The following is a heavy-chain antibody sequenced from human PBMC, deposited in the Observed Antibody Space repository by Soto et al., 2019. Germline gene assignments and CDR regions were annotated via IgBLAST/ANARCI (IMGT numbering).Heavy chain of an antibody. Sequence: QVQLVQSGAEVKKPGASVKVSCKASGYTFATYAIHWVRQAPGQGLEWMGWINPATGNTEYSEKFQDRVTITRDTSASTAYMELRGLRSEDTAVYSCARRYKSAGWLEPWGQGTLVTVSS. D-gene: IGHD1-1*01. V-gene: IGHV1-3*01. J-gene: IGHJ5*02. CDR3: ARRYKSAGWLEP. CDR2: INPATGNT. CDR1: GYTFATYA.